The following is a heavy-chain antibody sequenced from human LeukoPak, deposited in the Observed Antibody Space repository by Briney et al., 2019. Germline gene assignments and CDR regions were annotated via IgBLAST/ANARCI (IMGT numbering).Heavy chain of an antibody. J-gene: IGHJ4*02. CDR3: VRGSKIRGVIPEGEFDY. Sequence: GGSLRLSCEASGFTFSHFAMHWVRQAPGKGLEWVAVISYDGKKTYCADSVKGRFTLSRDDSQNTVYLQMNSLRDDDTALYYCVRGSKIRGVIPEGEFDYWGQGTLVTVSS. CDR1: GFTFSHFA. V-gene: IGHV3-30*04. CDR2: ISYDGKKT. D-gene: IGHD3-10*01.